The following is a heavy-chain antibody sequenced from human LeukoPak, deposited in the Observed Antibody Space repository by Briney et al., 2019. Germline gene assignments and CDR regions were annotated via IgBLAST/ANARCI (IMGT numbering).Heavy chain of an antibody. D-gene: IGHD1-7*01. J-gene: IGHJ6*03. CDR3: AKLGGPYNWDYAGLNYMDV. Sequence: GGSLRLSCAASGFTFSSYDMTWVRQAPGKGLEWVSGISGSGVNTYYADSVKCRFTISRDNSKNTLYLQMNSLRAEDTAVYYCAKLGGPYNWDYAGLNYMDVWGKGTTFTVSS. CDR1: GFTFSSYD. CDR2: ISGSGVNT. V-gene: IGHV3-23*01.